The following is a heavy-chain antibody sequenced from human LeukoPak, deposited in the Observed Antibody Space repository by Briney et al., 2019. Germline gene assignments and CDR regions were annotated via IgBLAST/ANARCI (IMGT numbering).Heavy chain of an antibody. V-gene: IGHV1-2*02. CDR3: AREGSSAINTNWFDP. CDR1: GYSFTGYY. J-gene: IGHJ5*02. Sequence: ASVKVFCKASGYSFTGYYMHWVRQAPGQGLEWMGWINPDSGATEYAQKFQGRVTMTRDTSMTTAYMDLSRLTSDDTAVYYCAREGSSAINTNWFDPWGQGTLVAVSS. CDR2: INPDSGAT. D-gene: IGHD5-12*01.